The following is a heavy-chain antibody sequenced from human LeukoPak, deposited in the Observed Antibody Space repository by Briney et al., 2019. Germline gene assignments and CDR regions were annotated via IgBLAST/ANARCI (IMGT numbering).Heavy chain of an antibody. CDR2: IYTSGST. Sequence: SETLSLTCTVSGGSISSYYWSWIRQPAGKGLEWIGRIYTSGSTNYNPSLKSRVTMSVDTSKNQFSLKLSSVTAADTAVYYCARVGAAAGYYYYYMDVWGKGTTVTISS. CDR3: ARVGAAAGYYYYYMDV. D-gene: IGHD6-13*01. CDR1: GGSISSYY. V-gene: IGHV4-4*07. J-gene: IGHJ6*03.